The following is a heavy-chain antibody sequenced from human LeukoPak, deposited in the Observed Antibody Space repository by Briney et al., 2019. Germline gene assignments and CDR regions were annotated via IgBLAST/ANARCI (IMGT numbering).Heavy chain of an antibody. CDR3: AEVTTV. Sequence: PGXXLRLSCAASGFTFSSYWMHWVRQAPGKGVVWVSRINSDGSSTSYADSVKGRFTISRDNAKNTLYLQMNSLRAEDTAVYYCAEVTTVWGQGTLVTVSS. V-gene: IGHV3-74*01. CDR1: GFTFSSYW. CDR2: INSDGSST. J-gene: IGHJ4*02. D-gene: IGHD4-11*01.